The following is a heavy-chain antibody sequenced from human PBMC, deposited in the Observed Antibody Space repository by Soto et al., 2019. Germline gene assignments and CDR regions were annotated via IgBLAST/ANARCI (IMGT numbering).Heavy chain of an antibody. V-gene: IGHV6-1*01. CDR3: AGGRFNAFGI. CDR2: TYYRSKWYN. J-gene: IGHJ3*02. Sequence: QVQLQQSGPGLVKPSQTLSLTCATSGDSVSSNSVAWNWIRQSPSRGLEWLGRTYYRSKWYNDYGVTVKGRITINPDTSKNQFPLQLNSVTPEDTAVYYCAGGRFNAFGIWGQGTMVTVSS. CDR1: GDSVSSNSVA. D-gene: IGHD3-3*01.